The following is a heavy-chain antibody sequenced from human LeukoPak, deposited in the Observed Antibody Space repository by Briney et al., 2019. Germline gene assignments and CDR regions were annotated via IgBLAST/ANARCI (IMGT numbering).Heavy chain of an antibody. D-gene: IGHD5-12*01. CDR2: ISSSGSTI. V-gene: IGHV3-48*03. Sequence: PGGSLRLSCAASGFTFSSYELNWVRRAPGKGLEWVSYISSSGSTIYYADSVEGRFTISRDNAKNSLYLQMNSLRAEDTAVYYCARAWSSRGYSGYDYYFDYWGQGTLVTVSS. CDR3: ARAWSSRGYSGYDYYFDY. J-gene: IGHJ4*02. CDR1: GFTFSSYE.